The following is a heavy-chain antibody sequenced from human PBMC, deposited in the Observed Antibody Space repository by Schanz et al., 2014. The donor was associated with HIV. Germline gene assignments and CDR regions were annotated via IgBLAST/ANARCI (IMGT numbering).Heavy chain of an antibody. CDR3: VRAPGYCAEALCASEARAY. D-gene: IGHD2-8*02. CDR2: MNQDGILK. CDR1: GFTFSNYW. V-gene: IGHV3-7*01. Sequence: EAQLVESGGGLVQPGGSLRLSCAASGFTFSNYWMSWVRTSPFPFPSCVANMNQDGILKYYFDSVKCRFTISRDNAKNSLYLQMNSLRAEDTAVYYCVRAPGYCAEALCASEARAYWGQG. J-gene: IGHJ4*02.